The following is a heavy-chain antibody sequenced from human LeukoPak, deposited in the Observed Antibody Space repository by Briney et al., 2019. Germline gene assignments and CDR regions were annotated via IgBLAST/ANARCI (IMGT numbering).Heavy chain of an antibody. J-gene: IGHJ3*02. Sequence: PGGSLRLSRAASGFTFSSYWMHWVRQAPGKGLVWVSRINSDGSSTSYADSVKGRFTISRDNAKNTLYLQMNSLRAEDTAVYYCAKRTTGSPDAFDIWGQGTMVTVSS. CDR3: AKRTTGSPDAFDI. D-gene: IGHD3-10*01. CDR1: GFTFSSYW. CDR2: INSDGSST. V-gene: IGHV3-74*01.